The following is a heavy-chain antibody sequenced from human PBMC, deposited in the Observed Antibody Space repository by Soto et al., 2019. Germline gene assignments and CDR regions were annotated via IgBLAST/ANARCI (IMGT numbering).Heavy chain of an antibody. J-gene: IGHJ3*01. D-gene: IGHD6-6*01. CDR3: ARGLATLPVFAFDV. CDR2: IYWNGDK. CDR1: GISLSSSGVG. Sequence: QITLKGSGPTLVKPTQTLTLTYTLSGISLSSSGVGLGWIRQTPGKALAWLALIYWNGDKHYNPSLKTRLTITKDTSRNQAVLTMTDVDPVDTATYYCARGLATLPVFAFDVWDQGTVVIVSS. V-gene: IGHV2-5*01.